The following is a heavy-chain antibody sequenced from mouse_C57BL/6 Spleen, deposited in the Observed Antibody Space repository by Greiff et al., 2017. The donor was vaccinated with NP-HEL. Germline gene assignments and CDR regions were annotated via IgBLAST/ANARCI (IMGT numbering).Heavy chain of an antibody. Sequence: QVQLKQPGAELVMPGASVKLSCKASGYTFTSYWMHWVKQRPGQGLEWIGEIDPSDSYTNYNHNFKGKSTLTVDKSSSTAYMQLSSLTSEDSAVYYWARLNYSKEPVYYFDYWGKGTTLTVSS. CDR2: IDPSDSYT. CDR3: ARLNYSKEPVYYFDY. J-gene: IGHJ2*01. D-gene: IGHD2-5*01. CDR1: GYTFTSYW. V-gene: IGHV1-69*01.